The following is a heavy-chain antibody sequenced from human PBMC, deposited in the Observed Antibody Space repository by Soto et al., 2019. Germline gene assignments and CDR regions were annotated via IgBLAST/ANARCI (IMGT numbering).Heavy chain of an antibody. Sequence: QVQLVESGGGVVQPGRSLRLSCAASGFTFSSYGMHWVRQAPGKGLEWVAVIWYDGSNKYYADSVKGRFTISRDNSKNTLYLQMNSLRAEDTAVYYCARQEYDFWSGYGGTFDYWGQGTLVTVSS. CDR3: ARQEYDFWSGYGGTFDY. D-gene: IGHD3-3*01. J-gene: IGHJ4*02. CDR1: GFTFSSYG. CDR2: IWYDGSNK. V-gene: IGHV3-33*01.